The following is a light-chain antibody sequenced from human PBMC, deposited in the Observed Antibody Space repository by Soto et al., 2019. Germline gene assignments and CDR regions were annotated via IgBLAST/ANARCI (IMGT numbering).Light chain of an antibody. Sequence: EIVLTQSPATLSVSPGERATLSCRASQSVGSLLAWYQQKPGQAPRLLIYGASTRTTGISGRFSGSGSGTELTLTISSLQSEDFGVYYCQQYNNWPISFGQGTRLE. CDR3: QQYNNWPIS. V-gene: IGKV3-15*01. CDR2: GAS. CDR1: QSVGSL. J-gene: IGKJ5*01.